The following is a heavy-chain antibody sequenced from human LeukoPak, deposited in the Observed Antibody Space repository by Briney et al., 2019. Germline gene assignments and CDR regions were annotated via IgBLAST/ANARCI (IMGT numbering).Heavy chain of an antibody. V-gene: IGHV4-39*07. J-gene: IGHJ4*01. D-gene: IGHD3-10*01. CDR3: AREMRSPRGGFDY. Sequence: PAETLTLTCTVSSGSISSTNYYWGWIRQPPGIGLEWLGRMYYSGRPYYNPYLQSQVPISVDTSKSQFSLKLSAVTAPDTAVHHCAREMRSPRGGFDYWDEGTLVTVSS. CDR2: MYYSGRP. CDR1: SGSISSTNYY.